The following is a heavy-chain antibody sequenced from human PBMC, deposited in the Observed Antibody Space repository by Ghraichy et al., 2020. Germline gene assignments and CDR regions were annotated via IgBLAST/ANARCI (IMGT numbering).Heavy chain of an antibody. V-gene: IGHV3-23*01. CDR1: GFTFSSYA. D-gene: IGHD2-15*01. Sequence: GGSLRLSCAASGFTFSSYAMSWVRQAPGKGLEWVSAISGSGGSTYYADSVKGRFTISRDNSKNTLYLQMNSLRAEDTAVYYCAKPSGDIVVVVAATPLGDAFDIWGQGTMVTVSS. CDR3: AKPSGDIVVVVAATPLGDAFDI. J-gene: IGHJ3*02. CDR2: ISGSGGST.